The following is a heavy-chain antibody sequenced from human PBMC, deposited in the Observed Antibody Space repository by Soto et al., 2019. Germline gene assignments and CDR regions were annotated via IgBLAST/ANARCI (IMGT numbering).Heavy chain of an antibody. CDR2: ITGSGGST. Sequence: GGSLRLSCAASRFTFSSYAMSWVRQPPGKGLEWVSSITGSGGSTYNADSVKGRFTISRDNSRNTLFLQTNSLRAEDTAVYYCAKNRLRDGSSRQGFDSWGQGTLVTVSS. V-gene: IGHV3-23*01. J-gene: IGHJ4*02. CDR1: RFTFSSYA. CDR3: AKNRLRDGSSRQGFDS. D-gene: IGHD6-6*01.